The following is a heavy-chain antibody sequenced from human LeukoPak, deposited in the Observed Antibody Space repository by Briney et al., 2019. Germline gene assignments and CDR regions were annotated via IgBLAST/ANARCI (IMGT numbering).Heavy chain of an antibody. CDR2: IYHSGST. CDR1: GGSISSGGYS. J-gene: IGHJ3*02. CDR3: ARAGSRATNDAFDI. D-gene: IGHD1-26*01. Sequence: KPSQTLCLTCAVSGGSISSGGYSWSWIRQPPGKGLEWIGYIYHSGSTYYNPSLKSRVTISVDRSKNQFSLKLSSVTAADTAVYYCARAGSRATNDAFDIWGQGTMVTVSS. V-gene: IGHV4-30-2*01.